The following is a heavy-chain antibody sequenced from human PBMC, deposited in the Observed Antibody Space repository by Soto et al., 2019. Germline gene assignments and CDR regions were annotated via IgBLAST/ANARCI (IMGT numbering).Heavy chain of an antibody. Sequence: ASVKVSCKASGGTFSSYAISWVRQAPGQGLEWMGGIIPIFGTANYAQKFQGRVTITADESTSTAYMELSSLRSEDTAVYYCARGIAARIDYYYGMDVWGQGTTVTVSS. V-gene: IGHV1-69*13. CDR1: GGTFSSYA. CDR2: IIPIFGTA. CDR3: ARGIAARIDYYYGMDV. D-gene: IGHD6-6*01. J-gene: IGHJ6*02.